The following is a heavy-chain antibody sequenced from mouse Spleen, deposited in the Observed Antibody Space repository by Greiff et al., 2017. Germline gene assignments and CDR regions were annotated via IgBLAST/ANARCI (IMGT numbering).Heavy chain of an antibody. CDR1: GYSITSGYY. D-gene: IGHD2-4*01. J-gene: IGHJ2*01. CDR2: ISYDGSN. V-gene: IGHV3-6*01. CDR3: ARSTMITTGVFDY. Sequence: ESGPGLVKPSQSLSLTCSVTGYSITSGYYWNWIRQFPGNKLEWMGYISYDGSNNYNPSLKNRISITRDTSKNQFFLKLNSVTTEDTATYYCARSTMITTGVFDYWGQGTTLTVSS.